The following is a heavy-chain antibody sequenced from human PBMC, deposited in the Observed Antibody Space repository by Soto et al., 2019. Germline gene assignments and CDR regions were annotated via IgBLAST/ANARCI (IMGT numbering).Heavy chain of an antibody. CDR3: ARLSYDFWSGYLVD. D-gene: IGHD3-3*01. V-gene: IGHV4-59*08. Sequence: SETLSLPCTVSGGSISSYYWSWILQPPGKGMEWIGYIYYSGSTNYNPSLKSRVTISVDTSKHQFSLKLSSVTAADTAVYYCARLSYDFWSGYLVDWGQGTLVTVSS. CDR1: GGSISSYY. J-gene: IGHJ4*02. CDR2: IYYSGST.